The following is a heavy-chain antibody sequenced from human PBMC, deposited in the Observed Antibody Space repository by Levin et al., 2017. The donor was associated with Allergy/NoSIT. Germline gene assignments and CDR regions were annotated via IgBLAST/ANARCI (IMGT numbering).Heavy chain of an antibody. CDR3: ARELGLRGVIAFWFDP. J-gene: IGHJ5*02. D-gene: IGHD3-10*01. CDR2: INPNSGGT. CDR1: GYTFTGYY. Sequence: ASVKVSCKASGYTFTGYYMHWVRQAPGQGLEWMGWINPNSGGTNYAQKFQGRVTMTRDTSISTAYMELSRLRSDDTAVYYCARELGLRGVIAFWFDPWGQGTLVTVSS. V-gene: IGHV1-2*02.